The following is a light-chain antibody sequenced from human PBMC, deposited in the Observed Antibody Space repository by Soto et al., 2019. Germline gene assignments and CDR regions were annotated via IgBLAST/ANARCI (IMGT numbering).Light chain of an antibody. Sequence: EIVMTQSPATLSVSPGGRPTLSCRASQSVSRNLAWYQQKPGQAPRLLINAASTRATGIPARFSGSGSGTEFTLTISSLQSEDFAVYYCLQYNNWWTFGQGTKVDIK. CDR2: AAS. J-gene: IGKJ1*01. CDR1: QSVSRN. CDR3: LQYNNWWT. V-gene: IGKV3-15*01.